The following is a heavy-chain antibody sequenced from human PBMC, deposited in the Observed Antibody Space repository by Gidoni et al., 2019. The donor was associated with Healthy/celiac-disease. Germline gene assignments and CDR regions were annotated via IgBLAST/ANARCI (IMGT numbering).Heavy chain of an antibody. CDR1: GGTFSSYA. CDR2: IIPIFGTA. V-gene: IGHV1-69*01. D-gene: IGHD2-2*01. CDR3: ASKSIDIVVVPAAIRRNYYYYYGMDV. Sequence: QVQLVQSGAEVKKPGSSVKVSCKASGGTFSSYAISWVRPAPGQGLEWMGGIIPIFGTANYAQKFQGRVTITADESTSTAYMELSSLRSEDTAVYYCASKSIDIVVVPAAIRRNYYYYYGMDVWGQGTTVTVSS. J-gene: IGHJ6*02.